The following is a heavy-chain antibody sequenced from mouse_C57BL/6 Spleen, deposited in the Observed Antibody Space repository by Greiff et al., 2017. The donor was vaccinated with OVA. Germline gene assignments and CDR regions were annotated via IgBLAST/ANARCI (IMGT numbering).Heavy chain of an antibody. CDR3: ARDREDLHWYFDV. V-gene: IGHV5-16*01. CDR2: INYDGSST. Sequence: DVKLVESEGGLVQPGSSMKLSCTASGFTFSDYYMAWVRQVPEKGLEWVANINYDGSSTYYLDSLKSRFIISRDNAKNILYLQMSSLKSEDTATYYCARDREDLHWYFDVWGTGTTVTVSS. J-gene: IGHJ1*03. CDR1: GFTFSDYY.